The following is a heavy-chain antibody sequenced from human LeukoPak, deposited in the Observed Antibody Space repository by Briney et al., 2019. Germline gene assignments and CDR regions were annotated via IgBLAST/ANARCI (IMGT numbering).Heavy chain of an antibody. CDR2: INPTSGGT. D-gene: IGHD6-13*01. V-gene: IGHV1-2*06. CDR1: GYTFTSYD. CDR3: ARLVRTAAGRGYYYYMDV. Sequence: GASVKVSCKASGYTFTSYDINWGRRATGQGLEWMGRINPTSGGTNYAQKFQGRVTMTRDTSISTAYMELSRLRSDDTAVYYCARLVRTAAGRGYYYYMDVWGKGTTVTVSS. J-gene: IGHJ6*03.